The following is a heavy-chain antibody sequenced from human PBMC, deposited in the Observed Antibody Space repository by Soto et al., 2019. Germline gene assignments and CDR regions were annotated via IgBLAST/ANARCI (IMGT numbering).Heavy chain of an antibody. J-gene: IGHJ2*01. D-gene: IGHD3-22*01. CDR1: GFTFSSYA. CDR2: ISGSGGST. Sequence: EVQLLESGGGLVQPGGSLRLSCAASGFTFSSYAMSWVRQAPGKGLEWVSAISGSGGSTYYADYVKGRFTISRDNSKHTLYLQMNSLRAEDTAVYYCAKNYYDSSGYYYWYFDLWGRGTLVTVSS. CDR3: AKNYYDSSGYYYWYFDL. V-gene: IGHV3-23*01.